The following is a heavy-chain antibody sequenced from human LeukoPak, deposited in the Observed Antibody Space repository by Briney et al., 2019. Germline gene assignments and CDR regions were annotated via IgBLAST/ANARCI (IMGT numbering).Heavy chain of an antibody. CDR2: INHSGST. D-gene: IGHD3-10*01. J-gene: IGHJ6*03. CDR1: GGSFSGYY. V-gene: IGHV4-34*01. Sequence: PSETLSLTCAVYGGSFSGYYWSWIRQPPGKGLEWIGEINHSGSTNYNPSLKSRVTISVDTSKNQFSLKLSSVTAADTAVYCCARERRMVRGVIANYYYYYMDVWGKGTTVTVSS. CDR3: ARERRMVRGVIANYYYYYMDV.